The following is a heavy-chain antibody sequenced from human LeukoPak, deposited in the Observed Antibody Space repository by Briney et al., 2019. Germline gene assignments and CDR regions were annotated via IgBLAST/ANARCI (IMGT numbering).Heavy chain of an antibody. CDR3: AKDGSGSTGSAFDI. CDR1: GFTFDDYA. CDR2: ISWNSGSI. D-gene: IGHD3-10*01. J-gene: IGHJ3*02. Sequence: PGGSLRLSCAASGFTFDDYAMHWVRQAPGKGLEGVSGISWNSGSIGYADSVKGRFTISRDNAKNSLYLQMNSLRAEDMALYYCAKDGSGSTGSAFDIWGQGTMVTVSS. V-gene: IGHV3-9*03.